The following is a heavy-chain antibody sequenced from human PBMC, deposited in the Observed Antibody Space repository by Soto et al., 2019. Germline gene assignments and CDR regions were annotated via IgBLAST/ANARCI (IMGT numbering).Heavy chain of an antibody. CDR3: ARVGYCSGGSCYHTLQDFDY. CDR2: IIPILGIA. Sequence: EASVKVSCKASGGTFSSYTISWVRQAPGQGLEWMGRIIPILGIADYAQKFQGRVTITADKSTSTAYMELSSLRSEDTAVYYCARVGYCSGGSCYHTLQDFDYWGQGTLVTVSS. D-gene: IGHD2-15*01. V-gene: IGHV1-69*02. CDR1: GGTFSSYT. J-gene: IGHJ4*02.